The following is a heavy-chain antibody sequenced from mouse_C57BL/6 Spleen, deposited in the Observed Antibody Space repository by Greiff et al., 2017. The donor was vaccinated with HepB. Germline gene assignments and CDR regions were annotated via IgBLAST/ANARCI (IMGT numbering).Heavy chain of an antibody. V-gene: IGHV1-64*01. J-gene: IGHJ4*01. CDR2: IHPNSGST. Sequence: QVQLKQPGAELVKPGASVKLSCKASGYTFTSYWMHWVKQRPGQGLEWIGMIHPNSGSTNYNEKFKSKATLTVDKSSSTAYMQLSSLTSEDSAVYYCARRLLREMDYWGQGTSVTVSS. CDR3: ARRLLREMDY. CDR1: GYTFTSYW. D-gene: IGHD2-3*01.